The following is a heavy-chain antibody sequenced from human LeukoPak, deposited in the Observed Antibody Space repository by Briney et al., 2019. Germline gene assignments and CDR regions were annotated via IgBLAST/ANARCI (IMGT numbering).Heavy chain of an antibody. Sequence: ASVKVSCKVSGYTLTELSMHWVRQAPGKGLEWMGGFDPEDGETIYAQKFQGRVTMTEDTSTDTAYMELSSLRSEDTAVYYCAAKLGYSSSWYPYGMDVWGQGTMVTVSS. D-gene: IGHD6-13*01. CDR2: FDPEDGET. J-gene: IGHJ6*02. CDR1: GYTLTELS. V-gene: IGHV1-24*01. CDR3: AAKLGYSSSWYPYGMDV.